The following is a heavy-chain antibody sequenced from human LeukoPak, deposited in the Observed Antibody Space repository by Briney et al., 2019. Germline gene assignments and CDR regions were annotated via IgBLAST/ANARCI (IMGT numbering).Heavy chain of an antibody. Sequence: ASVKVSCKASGGTFSSYAISWVRQAPGQGLEWMGWISAYNGNTNYAQKLQGRVTMTTDTSTSTAYMELRSLRSDDTAVYYCARSFRGPRDAFDIWGQGTMVTVSS. V-gene: IGHV1-18*01. CDR2: ISAYNGNT. J-gene: IGHJ3*02. CDR3: ARSFRGPRDAFDI. D-gene: IGHD2-21*01. CDR1: GGTFSSYA.